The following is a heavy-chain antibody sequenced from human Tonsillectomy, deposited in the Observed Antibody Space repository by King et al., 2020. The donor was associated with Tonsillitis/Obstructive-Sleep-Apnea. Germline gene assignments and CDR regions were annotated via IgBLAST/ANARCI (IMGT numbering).Heavy chain of an antibody. CDR1: GFPFSSYE. CDR3: AREGCSSTSCYDY. CDR2: ISSSGSTI. J-gene: IGHJ4*02. V-gene: IGHV3-48*03. Sequence: VQLVESGGGLVQPGGSLRLSCAASGFPFSSYEMNWVRQAPGKGPEWVSYISSSGSTIYYADSVKGRFTISRDNAKNSLYLQMNSLRAEDTAVYYCAREGCSSTSCYDYWGQGTLVTVSS. D-gene: IGHD2-2*01.